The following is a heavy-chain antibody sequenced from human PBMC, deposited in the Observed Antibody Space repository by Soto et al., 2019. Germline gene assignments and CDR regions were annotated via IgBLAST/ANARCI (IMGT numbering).Heavy chain of an antibody. J-gene: IGHJ6*02. CDR2: IWYDGSNK. CDR3: ARGYGNYYGMDV. V-gene: IGHV3-33*01. CDR1: GFTFSSYG. Sequence: QVQLVESGGGVVQPGRSLRLSCAASGFTFSSYGMHWVRQAPGKGLEWVAVIWYDGSNKYYADSVKGRFTISRDNSKKTLYLQMNSLRAEDTAVYYCARGYGNYYGMDVWGQGTTVTVSS. D-gene: IGHD1-1*01.